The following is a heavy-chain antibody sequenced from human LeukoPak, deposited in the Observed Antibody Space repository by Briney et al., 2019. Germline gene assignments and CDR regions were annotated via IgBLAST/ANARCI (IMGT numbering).Heavy chain of an antibody. CDR3: AGHRSAAALAY. V-gene: IGHV4-59*08. CDR2: IYSTGTT. Sequence: SETLSLTCTVSGGSISVYYWSWIRQPPGKRLELIGYIYSTGTTNYTPSLKRRVSIPVDTSKNQCSLKRSSVTAADTAVYYCAGHRSAAALAYWGQGTLVTVSS. D-gene: IGHD6-13*01. J-gene: IGHJ4*02. CDR1: GGSISVYY.